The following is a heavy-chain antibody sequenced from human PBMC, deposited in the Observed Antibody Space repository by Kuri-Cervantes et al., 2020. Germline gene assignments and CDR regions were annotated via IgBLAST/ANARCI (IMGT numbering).Heavy chain of an antibody. CDR1: GGSFSGYY. J-gene: IGHJ6*03. Sequence: GSLRLSCAVYGGSFSGYYWSWIRQPPGKGLEWIGEINHSGSTNYNPSLKSRVTISVDTSKNQFSLKLSSVTAADTAVYYCARGHQLRRNYCYYMDVWGKGTTVTVSS. V-gene: IGHV4-34*01. CDR2: INHSGST. CDR3: ARGHQLRRNYCYYMDV. D-gene: IGHD5-12*01.